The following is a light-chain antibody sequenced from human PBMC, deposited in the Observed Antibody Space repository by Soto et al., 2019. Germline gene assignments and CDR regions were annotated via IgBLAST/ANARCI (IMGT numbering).Light chain of an antibody. CDR1: SGHSSYA. CDR2: LTSDSSH. Sequence: QLVLTQSPSASASLGASVKLTCTLSSGHSSYAIAWHQHQAEKGPRYLMKLTSDSSHTMGDGIPDRFSGSSSGAERYLTISSLQSEDEADYYCQTWGTGIRVFGGGTKLTVL. V-gene: IGLV4-69*01. CDR3: QTWGTGIRV. J-gene: IGLJ3*02.